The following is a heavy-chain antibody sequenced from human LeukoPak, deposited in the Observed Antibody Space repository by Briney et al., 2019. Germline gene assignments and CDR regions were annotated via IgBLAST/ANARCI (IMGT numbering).Heavy chain of an antibody. CDR2: INHSGST. D-gene: IGHD6-19*01. V-gene: IGHV4-34*01. Sequence: SETLSLTCAVYGGSFSGYYWSWLRQPPGKGLEWIGEINHSGSTNYNPSLKSRVTISVDTSKNQFSLKLSSVTAADTAVYYCARPAGTGRYNWFDPWGQGTLVTVSS. CDR1: GGSFSGYY. CDR3: ARPAGTGRYNWFDP. J-gene: IGHJ5*02.